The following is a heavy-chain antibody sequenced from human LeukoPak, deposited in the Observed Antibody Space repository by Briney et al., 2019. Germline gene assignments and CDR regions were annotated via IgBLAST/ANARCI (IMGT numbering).Heavy chain of an antibody. V-gene: IGHV1-18*01. CDR1: GYTFTSYG. J-gene: IGHJ4*02. D-gene: IGHD6-13*01. Sequence: ASVKVSCKASGYTFTSYGISWVRQAPGQGLEWMGWISAYNGNTNYAQKFQGRVTMTRDMSTSTVYLELSSLTSEDTAVYYCARALAPAAGRGAGMMGDWGQGTLVTVSS. CDR3: ARALAPAAGRGAGMMGD. CDR2: ISAYNGNT.